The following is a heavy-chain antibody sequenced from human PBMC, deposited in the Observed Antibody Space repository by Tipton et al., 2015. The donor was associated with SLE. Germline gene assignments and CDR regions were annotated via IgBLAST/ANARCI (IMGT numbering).Heavy chain of an antibody. V-gene: IGHV3-30*04. CDR1: GFTFSRFA. D-gene: IGHD1-7*01. CDR3: ARAGRPWNYLYYFES. CDR2: TSFDGTNS. Sequence: RSLRLSCAASGFTFSRFAMHWVRQAPGKVLEWVAVTSFDGTNSYYAASVKGRFTISRDNSQNTLSLQMNSLRTEDTAVYYCARAGRPWNYLYYFESWGHGTLVTVSS. J-gene: IGHJ4*01.